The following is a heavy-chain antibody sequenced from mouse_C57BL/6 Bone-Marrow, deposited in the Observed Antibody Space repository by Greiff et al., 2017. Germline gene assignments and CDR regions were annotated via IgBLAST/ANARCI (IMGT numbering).Heavy chain of an antibody. CDR2: IDPSDSYT. D-gene: IGHD1-1*01. CDR3: ASEDYGSRTFAY. J-gene: IGHJ3*01. V-gene: IGHV1-69*01. Sequence: QVQLQQPGAELVMPGASVKLSCKASGYTFTSYWMHWVKQRPGQGLEWIGEIDPSDSYTNYNQKFKGKSTLTVDKSSSTAYMQHSSLTSEDSAVYYCASEDYGSRTFAYWGQGTLVTVSA. CDR1: GYTFTSYW.